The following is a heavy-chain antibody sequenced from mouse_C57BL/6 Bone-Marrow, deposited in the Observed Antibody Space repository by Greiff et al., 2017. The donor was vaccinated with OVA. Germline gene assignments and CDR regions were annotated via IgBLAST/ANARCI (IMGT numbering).Heavy chain of an antibody. CDR2: IYWDDAK. CDR3: ARGNAMDD. CDR1: GFSLSTSGMG. J-gene: IGHJ4*01. Sequence: QVTLKVSGPGILQSSQTLSLTCSFSGFSLSTSGMGVSWIRPPSGMGLVWLVPIYWDDAKRSNPSLKRRPTISKDTSRNQVCHMITNVDTADTATYYCARGNAMDDWGQGTSVTVSS. V-gene: IGHV8-12*01.